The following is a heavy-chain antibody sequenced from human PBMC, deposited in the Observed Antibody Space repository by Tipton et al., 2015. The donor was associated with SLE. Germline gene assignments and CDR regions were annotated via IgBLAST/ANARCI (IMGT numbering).Heavy chain of an antibody. CDR2: IDHSGIT. D-gene: IGHD6-13*01. Sequence: TLSLTCAVYGGSFSGYYWSWIRQPPGKGLEWIGEIDHSGITNYKVSLKSRVTISVDTSKNQFSLKLSSVTAADTAVYYCARHRGSSWQRYFDYWGQGTLVTVSS. CDR1: GGSFSGYY. CDR3: ARHRGSSWQRYFDY. J-gene: IGHJ4*02. V-gene: IGHV4-34*01.